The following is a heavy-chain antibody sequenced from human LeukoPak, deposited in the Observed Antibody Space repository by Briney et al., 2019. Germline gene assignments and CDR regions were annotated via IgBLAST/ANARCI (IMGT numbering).Heavy chain of an antibody. CDR1: GGSISSYY. V-gene: IGHV4-4*07. Sequence: SETLSLTCTVSGGSISSYYWSWIRQPAGKGLEWIGRIYTSGSTNYNPTLKSRVTMSVDTSKNQFSLKLSSVTAADTAVYYCAIELIFGVVDYWGQGTLVTVSS. D-gene: IGHD3-3*01. J-gene: IGHJ4*02. CDR3: AIELIFGVVDY. CDR2: IYTSGST.